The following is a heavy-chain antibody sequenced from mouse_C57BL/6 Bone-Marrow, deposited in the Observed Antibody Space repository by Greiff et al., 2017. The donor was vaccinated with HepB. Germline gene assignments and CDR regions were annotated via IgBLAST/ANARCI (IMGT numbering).Heavy chain of an antibody. CDR2: ISNGGGST. CDR1: GFTFGDYY. J-gene: IGHJ2*01. D-gene: IGHD3-3*01. CDR3: ARQGTEYYFDY. V-gene: IGHV5-12*01. Sequence: EVQLQESGGGLVQPGGSLKLSCAASGFTFGDYYMYWVRQTPEKRLEWVAYISNGGGSTYYPDTVKGRFTISRDNAKNTLYLQMSRLKSEDTAMYYCARQGTEYYFDYWGQGTTLTVSS.